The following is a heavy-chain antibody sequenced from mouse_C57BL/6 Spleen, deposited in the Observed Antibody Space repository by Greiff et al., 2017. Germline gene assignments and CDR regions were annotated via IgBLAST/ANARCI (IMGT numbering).Heavy chain of an antibody. CDR2: INPSSGYT. D-gene: IGHD1-1*01. CDR3: ASYYFYYFGD. CDR1: GYTFTSYT. V-gene: IGHV1-4*01. Sequence: LVESGAELARPGASVKMSCKASGYTFTSYTMHWVKQRPGQGLEWIGYINPSSGYTKYNQKFKDKATLTADKSSSTAYMQRSSLTSEDSAVYYCASYYFYYFGDWGQGTTLTVSS. J-gene: IGHJ2*01.